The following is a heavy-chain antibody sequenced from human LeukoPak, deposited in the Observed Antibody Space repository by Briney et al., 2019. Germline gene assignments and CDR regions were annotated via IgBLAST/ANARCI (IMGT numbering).Heavy chain of an antibody. CDR1: GDSISISSYY. V-gene: IGHV4-39*01. J-gene: IGHJ4*02. Sequence: NSSETLSLTCTVSGDSISISSYYWGWIRQPPGKGLEWIGSIYYSGTTYYNPSLKSRVTISVDTSKNQFSLRLSSVTAADTAVYYCASFSNYFLFFHYWGQGTLVTVSS. CDR2: IYYSGTT. CDR3: ASFSNYFLFFHY. D-gene: IGHD3-10*01.